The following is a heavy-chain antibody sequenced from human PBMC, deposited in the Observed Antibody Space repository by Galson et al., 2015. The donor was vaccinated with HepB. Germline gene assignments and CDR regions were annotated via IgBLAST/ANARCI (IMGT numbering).Heavy chain of an antibody. V-gene: IGHV4-34*01. J-gene: IGHJ6*03. CDR2: INHSGST. CDR3: ARAEYSSSSGKNYYYMDV. Sequence: SLTCAVYGGSFSGYYWSWIRQPPGKGLEWIGEINHSGSTNYNPSLKSRVTISVDTSKNQFSLKLSSVTAADTAVYYCARAEYSSSSGKNYYYMDVWGKGTTVTVSS. D-gene: IGHD6-13*01. CDR1: GGSFSGYY.